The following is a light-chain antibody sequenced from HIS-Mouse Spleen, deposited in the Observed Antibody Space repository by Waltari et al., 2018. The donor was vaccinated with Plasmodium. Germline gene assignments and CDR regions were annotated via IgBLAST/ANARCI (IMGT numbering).Light chain of an antibody. V-gene: IGLV3-1*01. CDR1: KLGDKY. CDR3: QAWDSSTVV. CDR2: QDS. Sequence: SYELTQPPSVSVSPGQTASITCSGDKLGDKYACWYQQKPGQSPVLVIYQDSKRPSGNHERFSGSNSGNTATLTSSVTQAMDEADYDCQAWDSSTVVFGGGTKLTVL. J-gene: IGLJ2*01.